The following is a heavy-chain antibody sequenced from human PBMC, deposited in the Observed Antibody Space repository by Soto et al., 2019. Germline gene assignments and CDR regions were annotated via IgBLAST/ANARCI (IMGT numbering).Heavy chain of an antibody. CDR1: GYRFTSYW. Sequence: GESLKISCKGSGYRFTSYWISWVRQMPGKGLEWMGRIDPSDSYTNYSPSFQGHVTISADKSISTAYLQWSSLKASDTAMYYCALSSWFNYGMDVWGQGTTVTVSS. D-gene: IGHD6-13*01. CDR2: IDPSDSYT. J-gene: IGHJ6*02. V-gene: IGHV5-10-1*01. CDR3: ALSSWFNYGMDV.